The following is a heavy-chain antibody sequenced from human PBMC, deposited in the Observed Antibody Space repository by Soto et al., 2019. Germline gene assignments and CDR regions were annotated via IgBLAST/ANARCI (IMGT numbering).Heavy chain of an antibody. V-gene: IGHV4-4*02. CDR2: AHHSGRT. CDR3: AHRRGSGDFAY. J-gene: IGHJ4*02. CDR1: GGSMTSSNW. D-gene: IGHD7-27*01. Sequence: SETLSLTCPVSGGSMTSSNWWNWVRQSPGKGLEWIGEAHHSGRTNYNPSLKSRVTISVDKSKNHFSLKLSSVTAADTAVYYCAHRRGSGDFAYWGQGTLVTVSS.